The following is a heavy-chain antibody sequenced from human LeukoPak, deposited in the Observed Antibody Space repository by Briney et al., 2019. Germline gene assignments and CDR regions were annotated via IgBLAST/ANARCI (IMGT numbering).Heavy chain of an antibody. V-gene: IGHV1-69*10. Sequence: SVKVSCKVSGGTFSSNAISWVRQAPGQGLDWMGGIIPIFNIVNYAQKFQGRVTITADKSTSTAYMELISLRFEDTAVYYCARDLAFYCSGGSCYSNYWGQGTLVTVSS. CDR2: IIPIFNIV. D-gene: IGHD2-15*01. J-gene: IGHJ4*02. CDR3: ARDLAFYCSGGSCYSNY. CDR1: GGTFSSNA.